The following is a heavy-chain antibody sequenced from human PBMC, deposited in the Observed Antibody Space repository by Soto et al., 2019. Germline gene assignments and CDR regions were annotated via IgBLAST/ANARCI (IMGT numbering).Heavy chain of an antibody. J-gene: IGHJ5*02. D-gene: IGHD2-2*01. CDR3: ATYCSTSSCTFDP. Sequence: PSETLCLTCSVFGGSISRYYWSWILQPPGKGLEWIGYIYYSGSTSYNPSLRSRATISPDTSKNQFSLQLYSVTAADTAVYYCATYCSTSSCTFDPWGQGTLVTVSS. CDR2: IYYSGST. V-gene: IGHV4-59*08. CDR1: GGSISRYY.